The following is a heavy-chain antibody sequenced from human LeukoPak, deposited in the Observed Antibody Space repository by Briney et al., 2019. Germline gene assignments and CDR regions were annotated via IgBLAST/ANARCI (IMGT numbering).Heavy chain of an antibody. CDR1: GVSMSSSPYY. CDR3: ARHDCDSSRCSVNWFDP. D-gene: IGHD2/OR15-2a*01. CDR2: IYDSGNT. Sequence: PPETLSLTCTVSGVSMSSSPYYWGWIRQPPGKGLEWIGTIYDSGNTNYNPSLRSRLTISVDTSRNQFSLKLSSVTAADTAVYYCARHDCDSSRCSVNWFDPWGQGTLVTVSS. J-gene: IGHJ5*02. V-gene: IGHV4-39*01.